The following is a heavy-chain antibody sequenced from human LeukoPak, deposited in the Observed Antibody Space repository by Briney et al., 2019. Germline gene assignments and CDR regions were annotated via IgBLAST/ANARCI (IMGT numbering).Heavy chain of an antibody. J-gene: IGHJ6*03. CDR2: ISHSATP. V-gene: IGHV4-38-2*02. CDR3: GRVPGSAYHYMDV. D-gene: IGHD3-10*01. Sequence: PSETLSLTRTVSGYSITIGSYWGWPRPSPGTGLEWIGSISHSATPYYNPSLKSRVTIFLDTSKTQFSLKLTSVTAAATAGYYCGRVPGSAYHYMDVWGKGTMVTVSS. CDR1: GYSITIGSY.